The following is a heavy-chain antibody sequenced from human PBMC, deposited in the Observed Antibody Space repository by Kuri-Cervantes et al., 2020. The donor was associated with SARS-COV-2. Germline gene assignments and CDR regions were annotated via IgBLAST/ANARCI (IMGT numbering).Heavy chain of an antibody. D-gene: IGHD4-17*01. Sequence: SETLSLTCAVYGGSFSGYYWSWIRQPPGKGLEWIGEINHSGSTNYNPSLKSRVTISVDTSKNQFSLKLSSVTAADTAVYYCARDPRDYGDYERGLYPMDVWGQGTTVTVSS. CDR1: GGSFSGYY. V-gene: IGHV4-34*01. CDR2: INHSGST. J-gene: IGHJ6*02. CDR3: ARDPRDYGDYERGLYPMDV.